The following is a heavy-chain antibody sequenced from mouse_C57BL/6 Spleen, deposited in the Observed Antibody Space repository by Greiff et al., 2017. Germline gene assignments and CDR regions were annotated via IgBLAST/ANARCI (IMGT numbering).Heavy chain of an antibody. Sequence: EVKVEESGGGLVQPGGSMKLSCVASGFTFSNYWMNWVRQSPEKGLEWVAQIRLKSDNYATHYAVSVKGRFTISRDDSKSSVYLQMNNLRAEDTGIYYCTIGGYYYGSRGVFDYWGQGTTLTVSS. CDR2: IRLKSDNYAT. D-gene: IGHD1-1*01. J-gene: IGHJ2*01. CDR3: TIGGYYYGSRGVFDY. V-gene: IGHV6-3*01. CDR1: GFTFSNYW.